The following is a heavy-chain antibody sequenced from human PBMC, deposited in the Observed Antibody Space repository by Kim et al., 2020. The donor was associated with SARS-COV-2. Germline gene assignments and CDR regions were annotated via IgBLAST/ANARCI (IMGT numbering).Heavy chain of an antibody. D-gene: IGHD3-16*01. V-gene: IGHV3-48*02. CDR3: VRDRMGGAFDM. CDR2: ITKSSTTI. CDR1: GFTFSAYD. Sequence: GASLRLSCATSGFTFSAYDMNWVRQAPGKGLEWLSFITKSSTTIYYADSVEGRFTISRDNAKNSLFLQMYSLRDEDTALYYCVRDRMGGAFDMWGQGTMV. J-gene: IGHJ3*02.